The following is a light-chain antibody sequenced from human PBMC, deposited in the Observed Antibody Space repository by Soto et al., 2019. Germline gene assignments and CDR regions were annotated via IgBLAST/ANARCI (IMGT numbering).Light chain of an antibody. CDR2: AAS. Sequence: IQLTQSRSSLSESVGDRVTITCPASQGIGSYFAWYQQRPGEAPKLLIFAASTLQSGVPSRFSGRGSGTDFTLTISSLQAEDFATYYCQELSNYPSTFGGGTKVDSK. CDR1: QGIGSY. CDR3: QELSNYPST. J-gene: IGKJ4*01. V-gene: IGKV1-9*01.